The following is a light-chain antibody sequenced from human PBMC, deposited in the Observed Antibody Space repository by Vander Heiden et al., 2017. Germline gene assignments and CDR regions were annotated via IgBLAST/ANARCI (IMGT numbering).Light chain of an antibody. Sequence: DIVMTQSPESLAVSLGERATINCNSSQTVLYTSNNKNYLAWYQQKAGQPPKLLISWASTRESGVPDRFSGSGSGTDFTLTISSRQAEDVGVYYCQQDHSTPRTFGQGTKVEIK. CDR1: QTVLYTSNNKNY. CDR2: WAS. CDR3: QQDHSTPRT. J-gene: IGKJ1*01. V-gene: IGKV4-1*01.